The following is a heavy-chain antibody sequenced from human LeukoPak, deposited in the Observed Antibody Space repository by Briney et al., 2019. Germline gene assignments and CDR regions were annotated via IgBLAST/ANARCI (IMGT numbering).Heavy chain of an antibody. Sequence: PGGSLRLSCAASGFSFSSLGMSWVRQAPGKGLEWVSGIIGGAGSTYYADSVRGRFTISGDNSKNTLYLQMNSLRADDTAVYYCAHGTMYQLDSWGQGTLVTVSS. V-gene: IGHV3-23*01. D-gene: IGHD2-2*01. CDR3: AHGTMYQLDS. J-gene: IGHJ4*02. CDR2: IIGGAGST. CDR1: GFSFSSLG.